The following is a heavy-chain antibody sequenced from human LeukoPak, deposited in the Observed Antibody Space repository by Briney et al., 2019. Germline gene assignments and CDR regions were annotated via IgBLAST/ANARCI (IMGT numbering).Heavy chain of an antibody. CDR1: GFTSSSYA. V-gene: IGHV3-23*01. CDR2: ISGSGGST. Sequence: PGGSLRLSCAASGFTSSSYAMSWVRQAPGKGLEWVSAISGSGGSTYYADSVKGRFTISRDNSKNTLYLQMNSLRAEDTAVYYCAKYYDSSGYFSYFDYWGQGTLVTVSS. CDR3: AKYYDSSGYFSYFDY. J-gene: IGHJ4*02. D-gene: IGHD3-22*01.